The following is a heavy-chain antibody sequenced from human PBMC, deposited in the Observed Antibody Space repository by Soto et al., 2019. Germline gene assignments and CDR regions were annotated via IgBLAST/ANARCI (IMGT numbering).Heavy chain of an antibody. CDR3: ARLSFGELFSSAFDI. J-gene: IGHJ3*02. Sequence: SVKVSCKASGYTFTSYGISWVRQAPGQGLEWMGGIIPIFGTANYAQKFQGRVTITADESTSTAYMELSSLRSEDTAVYYCARLSFGELFSSAFDIWGQGTMVTVSS. CDR2: IIPIFGTA. V-gene: IGHV1-69*13. CDR1: GYTFTSYG. D-gene: IGHD3-10*01.